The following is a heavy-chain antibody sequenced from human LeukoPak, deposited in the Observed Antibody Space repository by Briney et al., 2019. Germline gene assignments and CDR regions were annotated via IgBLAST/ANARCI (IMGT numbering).Heavy chain of an antibody. CDR3: ARWGGTGSLYS. D-gene: IGHD1-1*01. V-gene: IGHV3-11*06. J-gene: IGHJ4*02. CDR1: GFPSSDYY. CDR2: ISSSSSYT. Sequence: PGGPLRLPCAASGFPSSDYYMRGTPRAPGRGREGVSYISSSSSYTNYADSVKGRFTISRDNAKNSLYLQMNSLRDEDTAVYYCARWGGTGSLYSWGQGTLVTVSS.